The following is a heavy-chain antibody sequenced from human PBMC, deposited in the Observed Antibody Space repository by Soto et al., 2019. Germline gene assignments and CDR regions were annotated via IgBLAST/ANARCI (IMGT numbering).Heavy chain of an antibody. Sequence: EVQLLESGGDLIQPGGSLRLSCAASGFTFSTYAMTWVRQAPGKGLEWVSIISSSGDATYYLDSVEGRFTISRDNSRNTLHLQMNSLRAEDAAVYFCAKNGDFWSWGMDVWGQGTTVTVSS. J-gene: IGHJ6*02. V-gene: IGHV3-23*01. CDR2: ISSSGDAT. CDR1: GFTFSTYA. D-gene: IGHD3-3*01. CDR3: AKNGDFWSWGMDV.